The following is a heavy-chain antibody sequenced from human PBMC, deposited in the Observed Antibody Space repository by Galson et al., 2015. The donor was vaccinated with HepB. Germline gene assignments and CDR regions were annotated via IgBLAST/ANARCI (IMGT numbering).Heavy chain of an antibody. J-gene: IGHJ6*03. V-gene: IGHV1-69*13. CDR1: GGTFSSYA. CDR3: ARARVPYYDILTGHYYMDV. Sequence: SVKVSCKASGGTFSSYAVSWVRQAPGQGLEWVGGIIPIFGTANYAQKFQGRVTFTADESTSTAYMKLSSLRSEDTAVYYCARARVPYYDILTGHYYMDVWGKGTTVTVSS. D-gene: IGHD3-9*01. CDR2: IIPIFGTA.